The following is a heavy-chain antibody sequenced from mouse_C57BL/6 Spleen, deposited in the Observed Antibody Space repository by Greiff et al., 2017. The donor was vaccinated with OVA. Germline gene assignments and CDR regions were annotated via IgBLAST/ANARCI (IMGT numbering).Heavy chain of an antibody. V-gene: IGHV1-69*01. D-gene: IGHD2-5*01. J-gene: IGHJ4*01. CDR2: IDPSDSYT. Sequence: QVQLQQPGAELVMPGASVKLSCKASGYTFTSYWMHWVQQRPGQGLEWIGEIDPSDSYTNYNQKFKGKSTLTVDKSSSTAYMQLRSLTSEDSAVYYCARSYYSTPYAMDYWGQGTSVTVSS. CDR1: GYTFTSYW. CDR3: ARSYYSTPYAMDY.